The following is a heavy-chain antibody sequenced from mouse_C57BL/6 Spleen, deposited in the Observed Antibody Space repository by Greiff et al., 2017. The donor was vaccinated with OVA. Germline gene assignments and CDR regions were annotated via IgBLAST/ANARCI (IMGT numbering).Heavy chain of an antibody. V-gene: IGHV1-82*01. CDR1: GYAFSSSW. CDR2: IYPGDGDT. Sequence: QVQLKESGPELVKPGASVKISCKASGYAFSSSWMNWVKQRPGKGLEWIGRIYPGDGDTNYNVKFKGKATLTADKSSSTAYMQLSSLTSEDSAVYFCARSFNWDPFDYWGQGTTLTVSS. J-gene: IGHJ2*01. D-gene: IGHD4-1*01. CDR3: ARSFNWDPFDY.